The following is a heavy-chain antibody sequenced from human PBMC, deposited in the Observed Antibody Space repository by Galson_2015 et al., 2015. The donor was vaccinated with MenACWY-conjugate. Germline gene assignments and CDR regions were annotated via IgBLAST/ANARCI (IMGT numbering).Heavy chain of an antibody. Sequence: SLRLSCAASGFTFSSFAMSWVRQAPGKGLEWVSVISGSGDSTYYADSVKGRFTISRDNSKNTVYLQVNSLRAEDTAVYYCAKEHSLCRRSCYSLSDYWGQGTLVTVSS. CDR1: GFTFSSFA. J-gene: IGHJ4*02. D-gene: IGHD2-15*01. CDR2: ISGSGDST. V-gene: IGHV3-23*01. CDR3: AKEHSLCRRSCYSLSDY.